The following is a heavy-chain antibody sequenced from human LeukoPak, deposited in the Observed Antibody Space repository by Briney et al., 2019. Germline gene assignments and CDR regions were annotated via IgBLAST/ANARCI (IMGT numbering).Heavy chain of an antibody. Sequence: GGSLRLSCAASGFTFSSYNMNWVRQAPGKGLEWVSSISSSSSNIYYADSVKGRFTISRDNAKNSLYLQMNSLRAEDTAVYYCAKEELDYYDLYYFDYWGQGTLVTVSS. CDR1: GFTFSSYN. V-gene: IGHV3-21*01. CDR2: ISSSSSNI. D-gene: IGHD3-22*01. CDR3: AKEELDYYDLYYFDY. J-gene: IGHJ4*01.